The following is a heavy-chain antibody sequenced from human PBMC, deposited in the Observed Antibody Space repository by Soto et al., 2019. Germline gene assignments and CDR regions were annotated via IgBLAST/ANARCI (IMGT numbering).Heavy chain of an antibody. D-gene: IGHD3-22*01. CDR1: GFAFSAYY. Sequence: QVHLMESGGGLVKPGGSLRLSCAASGFAFSAYYMSWIRQAPGKGLEWLSYISESGTTIYYADSVKGRFTISRDNAKNSLYLQMNSRGVEDTAVYYCTRSDYDTSGYTDYWGQGTLVTVSS. CDR2: ISESGTTI. V-gene: IGHV3-11*01. CDR3: TRSDYDTSGYTDY. J-gene: IGHJ4*02.